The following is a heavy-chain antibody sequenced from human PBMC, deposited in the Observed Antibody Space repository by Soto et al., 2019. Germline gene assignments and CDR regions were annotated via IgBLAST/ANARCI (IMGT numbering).Heavy chain of an antibody. V-gene: IGHV1-3*01. CDR3: ARERIPRGYYDYVWGSYRYRGGLLD. J-gene: IGHJ4*02. CDR2: INAGNGNT. CDR1: GYTFTSYA. D-gene: IGHD3-16*02. Sequence: QVQLVQSGAEVKKPGASVKVSCKASGYTFTSYAMHWVRQAPGQRLEWMGWINAGNGNTKYSQKFQGRVTITRDTSASTAYMELSSLGSEDTAVYYCARERIPRGYYDYVWGSYRYRGGLLDWGQGTLVTVSS.